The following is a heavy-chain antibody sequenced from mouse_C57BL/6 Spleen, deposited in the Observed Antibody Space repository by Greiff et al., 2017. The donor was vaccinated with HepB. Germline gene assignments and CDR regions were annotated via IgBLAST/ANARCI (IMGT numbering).Heavy chain of an antibody. CDR1: GYTFTDYN. CDR2: INPNNGGT. CDR3: ARRRLRRGWVFDY. Sequence: EVQLQQSGPELVKPGASVKIPCKASGYTFTDYNMDWVKQSHGKSLEWIGDINPNNGGTIYNQKFKGKATLTVDKSSSTAYMELRSLTSEDTAVYYCARRRLRRGWVFDYWGQGTTLTVSS. D-gene: IGHD2-2*01. V-gene: IGHV1-18*01. J-gene: IGHJ2*01.